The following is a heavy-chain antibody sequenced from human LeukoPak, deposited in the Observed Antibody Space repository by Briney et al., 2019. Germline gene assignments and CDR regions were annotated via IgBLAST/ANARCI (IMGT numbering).Heavy chain of an antibody. J-gene: IGHJ4*02. CDR3: ARDRGKGAGSYYGIDF. CDR1: GFTFSSHG. CDR2: IWYDGSNK. Sequence: GGSLRLSCAASGFTFSSHGMHWVRQAPGKGLEWVSLIWYDGSNKYNADSVKGRFTISRDNSKNTLYLQMKSLRAEDAAEYYCARDRGKGAGSYYGIDFWGQGSLVTVSS. V-gene: IGHV3-33*08. D-gene: IGHD3-10*01.